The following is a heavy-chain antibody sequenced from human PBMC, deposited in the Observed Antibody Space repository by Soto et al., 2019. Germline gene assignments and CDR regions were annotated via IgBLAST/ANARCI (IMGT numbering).Heavy chain of an antibody. Sequence: EVQLLESGGGLVQPGGSLRLSCAASGFTFSSYAMSWVRQAPGKCLGWVSAITGSGGGTYYADSVKGRFTISRDNSKNTLYLQMNSLRAEDTAVFYCAKGGITVADYYFDYWGQGTLVTVSS. D-gene: IGHD6-19*01. CDR1: GFTFSSYA. V-gene: IGHV3-23*01. CDR3: AKGGITVADYYFDY. J-gene: IGHJ4*02. CDR2: ITGSGGGT.